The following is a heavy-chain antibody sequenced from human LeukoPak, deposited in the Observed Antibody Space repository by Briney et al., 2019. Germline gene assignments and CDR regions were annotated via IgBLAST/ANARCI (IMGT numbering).Heavy chain of an antibody. V-gene: IGHV4-59*12. CDR3: ARGRSPYYDFWSGYHRNKYFDY. CDR2: IYYSGST. D-gene: IGHD3-3*01. J-gene: IGHJ4*02. Sequence: TSSETLSLTCTVSGGSISSYYWSWIRQPPGKGLEWIGYIYYSGSTNYNPSLKSRVTISVDTSKNQFSLKLSSVTAADTAVYYCARGRSPYYDFWSGYHRNKYFDYWGQGTLVTVSS. CDR1: GGSISSYY.